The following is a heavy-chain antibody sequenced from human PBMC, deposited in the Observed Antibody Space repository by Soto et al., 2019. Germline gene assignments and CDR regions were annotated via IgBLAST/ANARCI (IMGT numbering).Heavy chain of an antibody. Sequence: GEALKVSCKGSGYSFTIYCIACVPQMPGKGLEWMGIIYPDDSDTRYSPSFQGQVTISADKSISTAFLQWSSLKASDTAMYYCARQGQYNYGSNDYWGQGTLVTVSS. D-gene: IGHD5-18*01. V-gene: IGHV5-51*01. CDR2: IYPDDSDT. CDR3: ARQGQYNYGSNDY. J-gene: IGHJ4*02. CDR1: GYSFTIYC.